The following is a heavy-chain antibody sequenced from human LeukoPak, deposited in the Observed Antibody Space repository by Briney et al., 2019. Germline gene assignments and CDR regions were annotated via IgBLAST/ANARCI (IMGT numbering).Heavy chain of an antibody. CDR3: AREIGYSGYDRPAAATNWFDP. CDR2: IYYSGST. J-gene: IGHJ5*02. V-gene: IGHV4-30-4*07. CDR1: GGSISSGGYS. D-gene: IGHD5-12*01. Sequence: SQTLSLTCAVSGGSISSGGYSWSWIRQPPGKGLEWIGYIYYSGSTNYNPSLKSRVTISVDTSKNQFSLKLSSVTAADTAVYYCAREIGYSGYDRPAAATNWFDPWGQGTLVTVSS.